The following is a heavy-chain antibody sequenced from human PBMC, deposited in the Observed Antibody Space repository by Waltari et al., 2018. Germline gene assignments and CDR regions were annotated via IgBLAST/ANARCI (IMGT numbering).Heavy chain of an antibody. V-gene: IGHV4-4*07. Sequence: QAQLQESGPGLVKPSETLSLTCTVPGGYISGYHWSWIRQPAGKGLAWIGRIYTSGSTNYNPSLKSRVTMSVDTSKNQFSLKLSSVTAADTAVYYCARGGSPFDYWGQGTLVTVSS. J-gene: IGHJ4*02. CDR3: ARGGSPFDY. CDR2: IYTSGST. CDR1: GGYISGYH. D-gene: IGHD6-6*01.